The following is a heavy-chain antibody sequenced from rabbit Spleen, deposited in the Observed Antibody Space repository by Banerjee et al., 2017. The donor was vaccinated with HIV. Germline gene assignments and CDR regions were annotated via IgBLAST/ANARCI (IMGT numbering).Heavy chain of an antibody. CDR2: IYTGSGNGR. J-gene: IGHJ4*01. D-gene: IGHD2-1*01. CDR1: GFSFSNKAV. Sequence: QEQLVESGGGLVKPEGSLKLSCTASGFSFSNKAVMCWVRQTPGKGLEWIGYIYTGSGNGRYYASWAKGRFTISKTSSTTVTLQLTSLTAADTATYFCAKDSGDWNNGGAVGLWGPGTLVTVS. V-gene: IGHV1S45*01. CDR3: AKDSGDWNNGGAVGL.